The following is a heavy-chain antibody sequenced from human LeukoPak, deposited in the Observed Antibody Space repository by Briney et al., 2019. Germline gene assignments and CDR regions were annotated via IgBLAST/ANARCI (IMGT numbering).Heavy chain of an antibody. D-gene: IGHD3-9*01. CDR3: TTGDILTGYYGFDY. CDR2: IKSKTDGGTT. CDR1: GFTFSNAW. Sequence: PGGSLRLSCAASGFTFSNAWMSWVRQAPGKGLEWVGRIKSKTDGGTTDYAAPVKGRFTISRDDSKNTLYLQMNSLKTEDTAMYYCTTGDILTGYYGFDYWGQGTLVTVSS. J-gene: IGHJ4*02. V-gene: IGHV3-15*01.